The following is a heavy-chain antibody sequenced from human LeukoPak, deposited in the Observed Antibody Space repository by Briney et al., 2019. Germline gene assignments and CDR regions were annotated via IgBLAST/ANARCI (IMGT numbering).Heavy chain of an antibody. V-gene: IGHV3-74*01. CDR3: ARDPAPSGWYDY. CDR1: GFTLSNYW. CDR2: INSDGSSR. J-gene: IGHJ4*02. D-gene: IGHD6-19*01. Sequence: GGSLRLSCAASGFTLSNYWMHWVRQAPGKGLVWVSRINSDGSSRTYADSVKGRFTISRDNAKNTLYLQMDSLRAEDTAVYYCARDPAPSGWYDYWGQGTLVTVSS.